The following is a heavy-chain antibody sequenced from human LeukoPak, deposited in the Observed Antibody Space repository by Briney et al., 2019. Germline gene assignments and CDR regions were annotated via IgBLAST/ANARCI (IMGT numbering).Heavy chain of an antibody. Sequence: PGGSLRLSCAASGFIFSSYGIHWVRQAPGKGLEWVAWHFASNKYYAESVRGRFTMSRDNSKSTLHLQMDSLRVEDTAVYYCARDLCSTTSCFDYWGQGTLVSVSS. CDR1: GFIFSSYG. D-gene: IGHD2-2*01. J-gene: IGHJ4*02. CDR3: ARDLCSTTSCFDY. V-gene: IGHV3-33*08. CDR2: HFASNK.